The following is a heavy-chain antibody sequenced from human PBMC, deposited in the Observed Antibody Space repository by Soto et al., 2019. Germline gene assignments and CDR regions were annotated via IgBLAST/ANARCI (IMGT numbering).Heavy chain of an antibody. Sequence: ASVKVSCKASGYTFTSYDINWVRQATGQGLEWMGWMNPNSGNTGYAQKFQGRVTMTRNTSISTAYMELSSLRSEDTAVYYCARVAVLYYYGSRMGYYGMDVWGQGTTVTVSS. CDR1: GYTFTSYD. V-gene: IGHV1-8*01. CDR2: MNPNSGNT. D-gene: IGHD3-10*01. CDR3: ARVAVLYYYGSRMGYYGMDV. J-gene: IGHJ6*02.